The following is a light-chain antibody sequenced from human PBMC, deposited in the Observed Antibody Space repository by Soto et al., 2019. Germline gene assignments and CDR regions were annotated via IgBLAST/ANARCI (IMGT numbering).Light chain of an antibody. Sequence: EIVLTQSPGSLSLSLGERATLSCRASQSVDSAFFAWYQQKPGQPPRLLMYGASRRATGIPDRFSGSGSGTDCTLTISRLEPEDFAVYYCQKYASSLTFGQATKVEI. CDR1: QSVDSAF. V-gene: IGKV3-20*01. CDR3: QKYASSLT. CDR2: GAS. J-gene: IGKJ1*01.